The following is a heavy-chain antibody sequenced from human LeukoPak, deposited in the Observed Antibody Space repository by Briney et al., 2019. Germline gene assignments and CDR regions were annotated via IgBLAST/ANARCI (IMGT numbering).Heavy chain of an antibody. J-gene: IGHJ4*02. Sequence: GGSLRLSCAASGFTFSSYAMSWVRQAPGKGLEWVSAISGSGGSTYYADSVKGRFTISRDNSKNTLYLQMNGLRAEDTAVYYCAKNAYYDILTGYFGKIYFDYWGQGTLVTVSS. CDR2: ISGSGGST. CDR3: AKNAYYDILTGYFGKIYFDY. D-gene: IGHD3-9*01. V-gene: IGHV3-23*01. CDR1: GFTFSSYA.